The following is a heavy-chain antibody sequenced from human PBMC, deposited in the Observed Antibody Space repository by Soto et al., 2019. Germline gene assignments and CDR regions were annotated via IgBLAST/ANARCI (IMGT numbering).Heavy chain of an antibody. CDR2: IGGRGTSS. D-gene: IGHD3-22*01. Sequence: PGGSLRLSCAASGFTFSNYAMSWVRQAPGKGLEWVSGIGGRGTSSYYADSVKGRFAISRDNSYNTLFLQLHSLRAEDAAVYYCAKSRYADSSGDYYDFWGQGTRVTVPS. V-gene: IGHV3-23*01. CDR3: AKSRYADSSGDYYDF. J-gene: IGHJ4*02. CDR1: GFTFSNYA.